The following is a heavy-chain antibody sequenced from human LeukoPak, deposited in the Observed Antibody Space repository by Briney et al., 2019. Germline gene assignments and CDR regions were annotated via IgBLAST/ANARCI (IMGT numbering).Heavy chain of an antibody. Sequence: GGSLRLSCAASGFTFSSYSMNWVRQAPGKGPEWVSSISSSSSYIYYADSVKGRFTISRDNAKNSLYLQMNSLRAEDTAVYYCARGGPYYDSSGQIYFDYWGQGTLVTVSS. J-gene: IGHJ4*02. CDR1: GFTFSSYS. V-gene: IGHV3-21*01. D-gene: IGHD3-22*01. CDR3: ARGGPYYDSSGQIYFDY. CDR2: ISSSSSYI.